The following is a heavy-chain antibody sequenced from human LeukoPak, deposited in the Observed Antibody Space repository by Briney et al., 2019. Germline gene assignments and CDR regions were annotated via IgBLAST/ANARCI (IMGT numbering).Heavy chain of an antibody. CDR2: ISAYNGNT. J-gene: IGHJ6*03. D-gene: IGHD5-18*01. Sequence: ASVKVSCKASGYTFTSYGISWVRQAPGQGLEWMGWISAYNGNTNYAQKLQGRVTMTTGTSTSTAYMELRSLRSDDTAVYYCARVGVQLWLYYYYYMDVWGKGTTVTVSS. CDR1: GYTFTSYG. V-gene: IGHV1-18*01. CDR3: ARVGVQLWLYYYYYMDV.